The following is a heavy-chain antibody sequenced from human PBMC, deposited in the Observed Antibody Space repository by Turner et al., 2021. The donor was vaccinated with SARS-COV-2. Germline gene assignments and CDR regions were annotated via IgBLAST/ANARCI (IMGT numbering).Heavy chain of an antibody. D-gene: IGHD3-22*01. V-gene: IGHV3-21*02. CDR1: GFTFSSYS. CDR3: ARWHYFDSSVYYTQAFDI. Sequence: EVQLVESGGGLVKPGGSLRLSCAASGFTFSSYSMNWVRQAPGKGLEWVSSISSSSSYIYYADSVKGRFTISRDNAKNSLYLQMNSLRAEDTAVYYCARWHYFDSSVYYTQAFDIWGQGTMVTVSS. CDR2: ISSSSSYI. J-gene: IGHJ3*02.